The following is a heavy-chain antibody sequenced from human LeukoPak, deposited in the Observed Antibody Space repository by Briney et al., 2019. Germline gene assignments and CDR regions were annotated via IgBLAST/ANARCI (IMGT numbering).Heavy chain of an antibody. V-gene: IGHV3-20*04. CDR1: GVTFDEDG. Sequence: GGSLRLSCAASGVTFDEDGMTWGCLVPGKGMEWIAEINWIGDTTRYGDSVKGRFTISRDNAKNSLDLQINSLRVEDTAFYYCATNPPGRTYLQDWGQGTLVTVSS. CDR2: INWIGDTT. J-gene: IGHJ1*01. D-gene: IGHD1-1*01. CDR3: ATNPPGRTYLQD.